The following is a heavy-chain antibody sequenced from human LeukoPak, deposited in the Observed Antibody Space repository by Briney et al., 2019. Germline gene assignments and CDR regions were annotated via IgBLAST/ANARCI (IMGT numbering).Heavy chain of an antibody. J-gene: IGHJ4*02. D-gene: IGHD2-15*01. Sequence: SETLSLTCAVYGGSFSGYYWSWIRQPPGKGLEWIGEINHSGSTNYNPSLKSRVTISVDTSKNQFSLKLSSVTAADTAVYYCARGRYCSGGSCYLANVLDYWGQGTLVTVSS. CDR1: GGSFSGYY. V-gene: IGHV4-34*01. CDR2: INHSGST. CDR3: ARGRYCSGGSCYLANVLDY.